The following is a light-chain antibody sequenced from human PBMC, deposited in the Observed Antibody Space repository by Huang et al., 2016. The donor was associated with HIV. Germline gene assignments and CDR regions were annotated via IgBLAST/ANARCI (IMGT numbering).Light chain of an antibody. J-gene: IGKJ1*01. CDR3: QHYYSYRT. Sequence: AIRMTQSPSSLSASTGDRVNITCRASQDINNFLAWYQQKPGKAPNLLIYDASILETGVPSRFSGSGSGTEFNLSISCLQSEDFATYYCQHYYSYRTFGQGTQVEIK. CDR1: QDINNF. CDR2: DAS. V-gene: IGKV1-8*01.